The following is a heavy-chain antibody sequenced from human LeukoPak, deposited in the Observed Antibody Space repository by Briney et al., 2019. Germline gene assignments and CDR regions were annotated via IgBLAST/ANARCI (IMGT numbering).Heavy chain of an antibody. J-gene: IGHJ3*02. CDR3: ASVLITFGGVIVMPYAFNI. V-gene: IGHV4-59*01. CDR1: GGSISSYY. Sequence: SETLSLTCTVSGGSISSYYWSWIRQPPGKGLEWIGYIYYSGSTNYNPSLKSRVTISVDTSKNQFSLKLSSVTAADTAVYYCASVLITFGGVIVMPYAFNIWGQGTMVTVSS. CDR2: IYYSGST. D-gene: IGHD3-16*02.